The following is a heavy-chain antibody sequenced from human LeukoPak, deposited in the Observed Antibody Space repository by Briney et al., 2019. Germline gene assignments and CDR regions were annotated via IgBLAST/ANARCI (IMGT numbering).Heavy chain of an antibody. Sequence: GGSLRLSCAASGFTFSSYAMSWVRQAPGKGLEWVSAISGSGGSTYYADSVKGRFTISRDNSKNTLYLQMNSLRAEDTAVYYCAKVRVMGSSGFYDAFDIWGQGTMVTVSS. CDR2: ISGSGGST. V-gene: IGHV3-23*01. D-gene: IGHD6-19*01. CDR3: AKVRVMGSSGFYDAFDI. J-gene: IGHJ3*02. CDR1: GFTFSSYA.